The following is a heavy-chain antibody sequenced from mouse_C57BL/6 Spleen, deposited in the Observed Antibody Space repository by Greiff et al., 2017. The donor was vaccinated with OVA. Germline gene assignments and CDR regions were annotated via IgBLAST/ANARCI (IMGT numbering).Heavy chain of an antibody. CDR3: ARDTTVVDPFDY. Sequence: QVHVKQSGAELVRPGTSVKVSCKASGYAFTNYLIEWVKQRPGQGLEWIGVINPGSGGTNYNEKFKGKATLTADKASSTAYMQLSSLTSEDTAVYFCARDTTVVDPFDYWGQGTLVTVSA. V-gene: IGHV1-54*01. D-gene: IGHD1-1*01. CDR2: INPGSGGT. CDR1: GYAFTNYL. J-gene: IGHJ3*01.